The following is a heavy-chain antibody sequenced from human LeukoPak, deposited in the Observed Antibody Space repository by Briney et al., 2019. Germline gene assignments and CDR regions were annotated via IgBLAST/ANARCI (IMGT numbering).Heavy chain of an antibody. CDR1: GFTFDDFA. Sequence: PGRSLRLSCATSGFTFDDFAMHWVRQAPGKGLEWVSHISWNSDTITYADSVKGRFTISRDNAKNSLYLQISSLRDEDTAFYYCAKDIDSAGYGAFEIWGQGTAVTASS. CDR3: AKDIDSAGYGAFEI. D-gene: IGHD3-22*01. V-gene: IGHV3-9*01. CDR2: ISWNSDTI. J-gene: IGHJ3*02.